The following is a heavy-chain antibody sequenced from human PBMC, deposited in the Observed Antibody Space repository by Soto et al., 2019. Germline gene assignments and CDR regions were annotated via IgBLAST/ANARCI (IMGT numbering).Heavy chain of an antibody. CDR1: GFTFSSYW. CDR2: IKQDGSEK. CDR3: ARGQGKQCLVSMDV. Sequence: GGSLRLSCAASGFTFSSYWMSWVRQAPGKGLEWVANIKQDGSEKYYVDSVKGRFTISRDNAKNSLYLQMNSLRAEDTAVYYCARGQGKQCLVSMDVWGQGTTVTLSS. V-gene: IGHV3-7*01. D-gene: IGHD6-19*01. J-gene: IGHJ6*02.